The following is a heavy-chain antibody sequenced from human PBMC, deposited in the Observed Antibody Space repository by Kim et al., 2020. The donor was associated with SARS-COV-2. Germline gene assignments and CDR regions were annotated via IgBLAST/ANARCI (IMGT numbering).Heavy chain of an antibody. Sequence: GGSLRLSCAASGFTFSSYSMNWVRQAPGKGLEWVSSISSSSSYIYYADSVKGRFTISRDNAKNSLYLQMNSLRAEDTAVYYCARDRKLGSSTGEDWGQGTLVTVSS. CDR3: ARDRKLGSSTGED. V-gene: IGHV3-21*01. J-gene: IGHJ4*02. CDR1: GFTFSSYS. CDR2: ISSSSSYI. D-gene: IGHD3-10*01.